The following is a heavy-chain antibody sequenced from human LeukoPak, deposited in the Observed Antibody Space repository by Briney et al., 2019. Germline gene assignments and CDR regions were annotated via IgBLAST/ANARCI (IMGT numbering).Heavy chain of an antibody. D-gene: IGHD5-12*01. V-gene: IGHV1-3*01. Sequence: ASVKVSCKASGYTFTSYAMHWVRQAPGQRLEWMGWINAGNGNTRYSQKFQGRVTITRDTSASTAYMEPSSLRSEDTAVYYCARIFLPDYCADYWGQGTLVTVSS. CDR3: ARIFLPDYCADY. CDR1: GYTFTSYA. CDR2: INAGNGNT. J-gene: IGHJ4*02.